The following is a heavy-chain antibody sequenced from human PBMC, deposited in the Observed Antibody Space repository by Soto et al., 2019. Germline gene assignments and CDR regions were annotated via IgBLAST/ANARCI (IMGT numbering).Heavy chain of an antibody. CDR3: ARLDGNSADYYYGMDV. CDR2: ICYSGST. J-gene: IGHJ6*02. D-gene: IGHD6-19*01. CDR1: GGSINSFC. V-gene: IGHV4-39*01. Sequence: SETLSLTCTVSGGSINSFCWGWIRQPPGKGLEWIGTICYSGSTYYNPSLQSRVTMSVDTSKNQFSLKLSSVTAADTGVYYCARLDGNSADYYYGMDVWGRGTTVTVSS.